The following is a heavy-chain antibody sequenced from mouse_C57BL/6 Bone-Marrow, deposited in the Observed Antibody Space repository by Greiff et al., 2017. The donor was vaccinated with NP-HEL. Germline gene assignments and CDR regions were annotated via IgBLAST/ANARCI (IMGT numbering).Heavy chain of an antibody. CDR2: ISYSGST. CDR3: SRASYYYDDSLDY. V-gene: IGHV3-2*02. D-gene: IGHD1-1*01. CDR1: GYSITSDYA. J-gene: IGHJ2*01. Sequence: EVKLMESGPGLVKPSQSLSLTCTVTGYSITSDYAWNWIRQFPGNKLEWMGYISYSGSTSYSPSLKSRISITRGTSKNQFFLQLNSVTTEDTATYYCSRASYYYDDSLDYWGQGTTLTVSS.